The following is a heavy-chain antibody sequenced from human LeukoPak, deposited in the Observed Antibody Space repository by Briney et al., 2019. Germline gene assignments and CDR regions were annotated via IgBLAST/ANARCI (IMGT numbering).Heavy chain of an antibody. CDR1: GFTFSSYS. CDR3: AKRAIADNRYFDS. CDR2: VSSGGGST. Sequence: GGSLRLSCAASGFTFSSYSMNWVRQAPGKGLEWVSIVSSGGGSTFYADSVKGRFTISRDNSKNTLFLQMSSLRAEDTAVYYCAKRAIADNRYFDSWGQGILVTVSS. D-gene: IGHD1-14*01. V-gene: IGHV3-23*01. J-gene: IGHJ4*02.